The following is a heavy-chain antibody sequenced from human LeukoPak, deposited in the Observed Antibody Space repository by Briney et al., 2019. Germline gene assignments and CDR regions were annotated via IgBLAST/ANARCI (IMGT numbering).Heavy chain of an antibody. CDR3: AKEGSGSSIDY. D-gene: IGHD1-26*01. J-gene: IGHJ4*02. Sequence: ASVKVSCKASGYTFTGYCMHWVRQAPGQGLEWMGWINPNSGGTNYAQKFQGRVTMTRDTSMNTDYMELSRLRSDDTAVYYCAKEGSGSSIDYWGQGTLVTVSS. V-gene: IGHV1-2*02. CDR2: INPNSGGT. CDR1: GYTFTGYC.